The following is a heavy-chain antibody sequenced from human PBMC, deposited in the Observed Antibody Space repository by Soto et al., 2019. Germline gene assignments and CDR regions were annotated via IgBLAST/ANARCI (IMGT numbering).Heavy chain of an antibody. Sequence: QVQLVESGGGVVQPGESLKVACAASGFTVATTGMHWVRQAPGKGLEWVAMISHSGTSKVYIDSVQGRFTISRDNAKNNLYLQMSSLRPEDMAIYYCAKEWGSSGWFNWFNPWGQGVLVTVSS. D-gene: IGHD6-19*01. CDR2: ISHSGTSK. CDR1: GFTVATTG. CDR3: AKEWGSSGWFNWFNP. J-gene: IGHJ5*02. V-gene: IGHV3-30*18.